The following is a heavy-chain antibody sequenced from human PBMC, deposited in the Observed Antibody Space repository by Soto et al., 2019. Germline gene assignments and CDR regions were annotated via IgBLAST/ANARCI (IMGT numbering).Heavy chain of an antibody. V-gene: IGHV3-74*01. D-gene: IGHD6-13*01. CDR3: GRGGSGIYGMDI. J-gene: IGHJ6*02. CDR1: GFTFSSYW. CDR2: IIRDGSST. Sequence: EVQLVESGGGLVQPGGSLRLACAASGFTFSSYWMHWVRQAPGKGLGWISRIIRDGSSTNYADSVKGRFTISRDNAKNMLYLEINSLRADDTAVYFCGRGGSGIYGMDIWGQGTTVIVSS.